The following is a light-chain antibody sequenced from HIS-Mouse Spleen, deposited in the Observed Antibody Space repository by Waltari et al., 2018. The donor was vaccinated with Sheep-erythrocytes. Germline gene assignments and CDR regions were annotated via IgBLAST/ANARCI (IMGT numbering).Light chain of an antibody. Sequence: QSALTQPASVSGSPGQSITISCTGTSSDVGGYNYVSWYQQHPGKAPKLMIYEVSNRPSGVSNRFSGSKSGNPASLTISGLQAEDEADYYCGSYTSSSTPVVFGGGTKLTVL. V-gene: IGLV2-14*01. CDR2: EVS. CDR1: SSDVGGYNY. CDR3: GSYTSSSTPVV. J-gene: IGLJ2*01.